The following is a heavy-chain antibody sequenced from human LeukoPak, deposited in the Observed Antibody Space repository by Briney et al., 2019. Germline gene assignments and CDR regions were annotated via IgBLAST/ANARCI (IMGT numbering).Heavy chain of an antibody. D-gene: IGHD3-22*01. J-gene: IGHJ4*02. CDR1: GFSFSSYG. Sequence: GGSLRLSCAASGFSFSSYGMSWVRQGPGKGLEWVSTITGSGGNTDYADSVKGRFTISRDNSKNTLYPQMHSLRAEDTAVYYCAVDWYDSSGYGTFDYWGQGTLVIVSS. CDR2: ITGSGGNT. V-gene: IGHV3-23*01. CDR3: AVDWYDSSGYGTFDY.